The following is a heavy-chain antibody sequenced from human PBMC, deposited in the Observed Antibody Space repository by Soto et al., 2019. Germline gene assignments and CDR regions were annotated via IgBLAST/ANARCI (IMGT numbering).Heavy chain of an antibody. J-gene: IGHJ5*02. Sequence: EVQLLESGGGLIQPGGSLRLSCAASGFPFSTYEMTWARQSPGKGLEWVAFITSSGGPTYYADSVRGRFTIARDKSKNTLYLQRDSLRVEDTARYDCVKGGWLDDWGQGTLVTVSS. V-gene: IGHV3-23*01. CDR3: VKGGWLDD. CDR2: ITSSGGPT. CDR1: GFPFSTYE.